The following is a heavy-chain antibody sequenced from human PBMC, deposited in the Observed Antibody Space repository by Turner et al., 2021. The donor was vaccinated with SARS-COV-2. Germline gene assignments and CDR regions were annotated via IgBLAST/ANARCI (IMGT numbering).Heavy chain of an antibody. D-gene: IGHD2-15*01. Sequence: EVQLLESGGGLVQPGGSLRLSCAAYGFTFSTYAMSWVRQAPGKRLEWVSAFSGSNSGTYHADSVKGRFTISRDNSKNTLYLQMNSLRTEDTAIYYCAKGRRGHCSGAICYDFDYWGQGALVTVSS. CDR2: FSGSNSGT. CDR1: GFTFSTYA. CDR3: AKGRRGHCSGAICYDFDY. J-gene: IGHJ4*02. V-gene: IGHV3-23*01.